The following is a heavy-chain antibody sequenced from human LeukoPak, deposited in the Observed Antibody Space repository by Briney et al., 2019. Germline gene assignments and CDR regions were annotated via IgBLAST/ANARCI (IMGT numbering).Heavy chain of an antibody. CDR1: GFNFNTYG. J-gene: IGHJ4*02. CDR3: AGSTVAY. CDR2: IRFDGSYK. Sequence: GGSLRLSCAASGFNFNTYGMHWVRQAPGKGLEWLTFIRFDGSYKYYADSVEGRFTVSRDNAKNSLYLQMNSLRAEDTAVYYCAGSTVAYWGQGTLVTVSS. D-gene: IGHD6-19*01. V-gene: IGHV3-30*02.